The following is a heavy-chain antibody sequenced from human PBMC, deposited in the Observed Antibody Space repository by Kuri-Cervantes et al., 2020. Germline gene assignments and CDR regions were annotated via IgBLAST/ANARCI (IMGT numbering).Heavy chain of an antibody. D-gene: IGHD2-2*01. J-gene: IGHJ6*03. CDR1: GGSFSGYY. CDR2: INHSGST. Sequence: ESLKISCAVYGGSFSGYYWGWIRQPPGKGLEWIGEINHSGSTNYNPSLKSRVTISVDTSKNQFSLKLSSVTAADTAVYYCARGQVVVPAAMAWRYYYYYMDVWGKGTTVTVSS. V-gene: IGHV4-34*01. CDR3: ARGQVVVPAAMAWRYYYYYMDV.